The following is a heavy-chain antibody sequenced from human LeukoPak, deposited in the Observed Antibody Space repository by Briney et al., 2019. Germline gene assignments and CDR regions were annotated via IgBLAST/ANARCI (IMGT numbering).Heavy chain of an antibody. Sequence: PGGSLRLSCAASGLTFSSHWMHWVRQAPGKGLEWVSSISSSSSYIYYADSVKGRFTISRDNAKNSLYLQMNSLRAEDTAVYYCASIVVVAATRIADYWGQGTLVTVSS. V-gene: IGHV3-21*01. CDR3: ASIVVVAATRIADY. CDR1: GLTFSSHW. D-gene: IGHD2-15*01. J-gene: IGHJ4*02. CDR2: ISSSSSYI.